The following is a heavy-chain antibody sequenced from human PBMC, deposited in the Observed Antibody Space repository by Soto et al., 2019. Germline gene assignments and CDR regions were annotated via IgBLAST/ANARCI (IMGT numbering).Heavy chain of an antibody. CDR2: TKTDGSS. D-gene: IGHD3-10*01. Sequence: GGSLGLSCAASGFTFSRYWIHWVRQAPGKGLVWVSRTKTDGSSSFADSVKGRFTISRDNAKNTLYLQMNSLRAEDTAVYYCARDMRAVPWYGGVSSAFDIWGQGTVVTVSS. CDR3: ARDMRAVPWYGGVSSAFDI. CDR1: GFTFSRYW. J-gene: IGHJ3*02. V-gene: IGHV3-74*01.